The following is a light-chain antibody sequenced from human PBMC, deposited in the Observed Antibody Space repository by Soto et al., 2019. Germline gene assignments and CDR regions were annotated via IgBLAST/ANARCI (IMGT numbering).Light chain of an antibody. J-gene: IGKJ4*01. CDR2: KAS. CDR1: QSISSW. CDR3: QQYHSYSLA. V-gene: IGKV1-5*03. Sequence: DIQMTQSPSTLSASVGDRVTITCRASQSISSWLAWYQQKPGKAHKLLIYKASSLEGGVPSRFSGSGSGTDFTLTISSLQPDDFATYYCQQYHSYSLAFGGGTKVDIK.